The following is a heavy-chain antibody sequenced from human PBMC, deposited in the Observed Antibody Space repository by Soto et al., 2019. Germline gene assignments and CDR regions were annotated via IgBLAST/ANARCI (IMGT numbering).Heavy chain of an antibody. CDR3: ARDPARWLCFVYSDG. V-gene: IGHV3-21*01. J-gene: IGHJ4*02. CDR1: GFTFSTYN. D-gene: IGHD3-10*01. CDR2: ITPDSRYI. Sequence: QLVESGGGLVEPGGSLRLSCAASGFTFSTYNMNWVRQAPGKGLEWVSSITPDSRYIYYADSVRGRFTISRDNANTSLYLQMSSLRAEDTAVYFCARDPARWLCFVYSDGWGQGTIGTVSS.